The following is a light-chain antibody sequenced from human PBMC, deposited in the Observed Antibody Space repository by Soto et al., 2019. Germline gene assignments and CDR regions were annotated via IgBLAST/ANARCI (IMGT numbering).Light chain of an antibody. CDR1: ESVGSN. CDR2: GAS. CDR3: QQYSNWPLT. J-gene: IGKJ4*01. V-gene: IGKV3-15*01. Sequence: EIVMTQSPATLSVSPGERATLSCRASESVGSNLAWYQQKPGQAPSLLIYGASTRATGIPARFSGSGSGTEFTLTINSLQSEDFAVYYCQQYSNWPLTFGGGTKVDIK.